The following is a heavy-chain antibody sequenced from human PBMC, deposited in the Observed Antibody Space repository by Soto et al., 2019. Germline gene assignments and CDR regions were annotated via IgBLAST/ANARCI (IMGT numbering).Heavy chain of an antibody. Sequence: PGESVKISCXGFGYTFTNYWIGWVRQMPGKGPEWMGIIYPGDSDTKYNPSFQGQVTISADKSITTTYLQWSSLKASDTAIYYCAASIFYYGMDVWGQGTTVTVSS. CDR3: AASIFYYGMDV. CDR2: IYPGDSDT. J-gene: IGHJ6*02. V-gene: IGHV5-51*01. CDR1: GYTFTNYW.